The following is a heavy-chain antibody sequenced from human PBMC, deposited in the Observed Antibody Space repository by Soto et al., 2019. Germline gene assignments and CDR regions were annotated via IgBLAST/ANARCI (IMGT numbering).Heavy chain of an antibody. J-gene: IGHJ4*02. D-gene: IGHD6-19*01. V-gene: IGHV4-39*01. Sequence: SETLSLTCTVSGGSISSSSYYWGWIRQPPGKGLEWIGSIYYSGSTYYNPSLKSRVTISVDTSKNQFSLKLSSVTAAETAVYYCLRNSSGRRVYFDYCGQRTLVTVSS. CDR1: GGSISSSSYY. CDR2: IYYSGST. CDR3: LRNSSGRRVYFDY.